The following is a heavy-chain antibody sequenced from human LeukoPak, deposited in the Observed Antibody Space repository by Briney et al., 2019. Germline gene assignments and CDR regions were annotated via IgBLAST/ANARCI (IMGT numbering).Heavy chain of an antibody. J-gene: IGHJ4*02. V-gene: IGHV1-2*02. CDR2: INPNSGGT. D-gene: IGHD3-22*01. CDR3: ASGDPYYYDSSGYYYGQVVQKSIDY. Sequence: ASVKVSCKASGHTFTGYYMHWVRQAPGQGLEWMGWINPNSGGTNYAQKFQGRVTMTRDTSISTAYMELSRLRSDDTAVYYCASGDPYYYDSSGYYYGQVVQKSIDYWGQGTLVTVSS. CDR1: GHTFTGYY.